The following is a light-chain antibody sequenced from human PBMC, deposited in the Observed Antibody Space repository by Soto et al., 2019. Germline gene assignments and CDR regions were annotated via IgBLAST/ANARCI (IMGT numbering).Light chain of an antibody. V-gene: IGLV2-8*01. CDR1: SSDVGGYNY. CDR3: SSYAGSNTVV. Sequence: QSVLTRPPSASGSPGQSVTISCTGTSSDVGGYNYVSWYQQQSGKAPKLMIYEVSKRPSGVPDRFSGSKSGNTASLTVSGLQAEDEADYYCSSYAGSNTVVFGGGTKLTVL. CDR2: EVS. J-gene: IGLJ2*01.